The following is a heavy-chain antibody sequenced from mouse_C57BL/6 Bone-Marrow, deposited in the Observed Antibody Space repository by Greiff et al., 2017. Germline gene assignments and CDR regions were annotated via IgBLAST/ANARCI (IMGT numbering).Heavy chain of an antibody. D-gene: IGHD1-1*01. V-gene: IGHV14-3*01. CDR3: ARCYYYGSSYAWCAY. J-gene: IGHJ3*01. CDR2: IDPANGNT. CDR1: GFNIKNTY. Sequence: VQLQQSVAELVRPGASVKLSCTASGFNIKNTYLHWVKQRPEQGLEWIGRIDPANGNTKYAPKFQGKATIPADTSSNTAYLQLSSLTSEDTAIYYCARCYYYGSSYAWCAYWGQGTLVTVSA.